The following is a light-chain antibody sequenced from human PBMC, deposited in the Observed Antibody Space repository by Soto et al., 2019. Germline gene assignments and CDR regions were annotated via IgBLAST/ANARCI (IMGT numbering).Light chain of an antibody. CDR1: GSAAGSYRL. Sequence: QSVLTQPASVSGSPGQSITISCTGSGSAAGSYRLVSWYQCHPGKVPKLIIYEGNKRPSNISDRFSGSEPGNTASLTVSGLQAEDEANYFCSSPAPSTTVVFGSGTKVTVL. V-gene: IGLV2-23*01. CDR3: SSPAPSTTVV. CDR2: EGN. J-gene: IGLJ1*01.